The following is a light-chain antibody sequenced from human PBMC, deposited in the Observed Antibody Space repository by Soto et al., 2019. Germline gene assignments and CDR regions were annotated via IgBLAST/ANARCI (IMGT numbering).Light chain of an antibody. CDR2: YDS. CDR1: NIGNKR. J-gene: IGLJ1*01. V-gene: IGLV3-21*04. Sequence: SYELTQSPSVSVAPEKTATITCGGNNIGNKRVHWYRQEPGQAPVLLISYDSDRPSGIPERFSGSNSGNTATLTISRVEAGDEADYYCQVWDIMTDNYVFGSGTQLTVL. CDR3: QVWDIMTDNYV.